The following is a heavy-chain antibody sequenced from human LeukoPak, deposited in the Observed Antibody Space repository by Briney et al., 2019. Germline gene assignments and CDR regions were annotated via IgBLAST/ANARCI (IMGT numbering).Heavy chain of an antibody. J-gene: IGHJ5*02. V-gene: IGHV3-33*01. CDR1: GFTFSSYG. Sequence: SGGSLRLSCAASGFTFSSYGMHWVRQAPGKGLEWVAVIWYDGSNKYYADSVKGRFTISRDNSKNTLYLQMNSLRAEDTAVYYCARLGEYSSSWNNWFDPWGQGTLVTVSS. CDR3: ARLGEYSSSWNNWFDP. CDR2: IWYDGSNK. D-gene: IGHD6-13*01.